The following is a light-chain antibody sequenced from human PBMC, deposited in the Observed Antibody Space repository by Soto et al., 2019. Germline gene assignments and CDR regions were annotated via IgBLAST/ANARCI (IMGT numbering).Light chain of an antibody. CDR2: AAS. V-gene: IGKV1-6*01. J-gene: IGKJ5*01. CDR3: LQAYNYPIT. CDR1: QVIRND. Sequence: AIQMTQSPSSLSASVGYRVTSTCRASQVIRNDLGWYQQKPGKAPKLLIYAASSLQSGVPSRFSGSGSGTDFTLTISRLQPEEFATYYCLQAYNYPITFGHGTRLEMK.